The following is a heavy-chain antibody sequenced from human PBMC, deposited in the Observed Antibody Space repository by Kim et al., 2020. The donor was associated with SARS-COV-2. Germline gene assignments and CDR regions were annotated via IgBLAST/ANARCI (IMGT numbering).Heavy chain of an antibody. J-gene: IGHJ4*02. CDR2: ISYDGSNK. D-gene: IGHD3-10*01. Sequence: GGSLRLSCAASGFTFSSYGMHWVRQAPGKGLEWVAVISYDGSNKYYADSVKGRFTISRDNSKNTLYLQMNSLRAEDTAVYYCAKEMYYYGSGSYYYYFDYWGQGTLVTVSS. CDR1: GFTFSSYG. V-gene: IGHV3-30*18. CDR3: AKEMYYYGSGSYYYYFDY.